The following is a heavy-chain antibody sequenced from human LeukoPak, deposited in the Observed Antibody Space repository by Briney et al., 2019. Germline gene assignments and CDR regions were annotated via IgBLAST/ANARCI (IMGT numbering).Heavy chain of an antibody. J-gene: IGHJ3*02. V-gene: IGHV4-38-2*02. CDR3: ARGGSYFAFDI. CDR2: IYHSGST. Sequence: SETLSLTCTVSGYSISSGYYWGWIRQPPGKGLVWIGSIYHSGSTYYNPSLKSRVTISVDTSKNQFSLKLSSVTAADTAVYYCARGGSYFAFDIWGQGTMVTVSS. D-gene: IGHD1-26*01. CDR1: GYSISSGYY.